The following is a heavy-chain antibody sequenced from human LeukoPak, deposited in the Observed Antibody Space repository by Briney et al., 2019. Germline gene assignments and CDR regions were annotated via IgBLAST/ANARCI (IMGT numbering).Heavy chain of an antibody. D-gene: IGHD3-10*01. V-gene: IGHV3-7*01. CDR1: GFTSSHFW. J-gene: IGHJ4*02. Sequence: GGSLRLSCAASGFTSSHFWMSWVRQSPTKGLEWVANIKQDGSERYYVDSVKGRFTISRDNAKNSLSLQMNNLRVEDTAVYYCARAGSHWHYVYWGQGTVVTVSS. CDR2: IKQDGSER. CDR3: ARAGSHWHYVY.